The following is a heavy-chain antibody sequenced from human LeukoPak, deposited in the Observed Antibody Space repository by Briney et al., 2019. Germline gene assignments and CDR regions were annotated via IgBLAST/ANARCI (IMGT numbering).Heavy chain of an antibody. D-gene: IGHD6-13*01. CDR3: ARRPAAGPNKDWFDP. CDR1: GGSISTYY. V-gene: IGHV4-59*08. Sequence: SETLSLTFTVSGGSISTYYWTWIRQPPGKQLEWIGYMHYSGSSNYNPSLKSRVAISVDTAKNQFSLQLNSVTAADTAVYYCARRPAAGPNKDWFDPWGQGTLVTVSS. CDR2: MHYSGSS. J-gene: IGHJ5*02.